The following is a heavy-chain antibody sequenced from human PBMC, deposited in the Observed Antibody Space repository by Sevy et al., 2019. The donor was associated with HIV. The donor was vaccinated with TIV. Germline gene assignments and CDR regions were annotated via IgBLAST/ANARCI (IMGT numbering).Heavy chain of an antibody. D-gene: IGHD3-22*01. V-gene: IGHV3-30-3*01. CDR2: ISYDGSNK. J-gene: IGHJ3*02. Sequence: GGSLRLSCAASGFTFSSYAMHWVRQAPGKGLEWVAVISYDGSNKYYADSVKGRFTISRDNSKNTLYLQMNSLRAEDTAVDYCARVPSSPNYYDSSGDGADAFDICGQGTMVTVSS. CDR1: GFTFSSYA. CDR3: ARVPSSPNYYDSSGDGADAFDI.